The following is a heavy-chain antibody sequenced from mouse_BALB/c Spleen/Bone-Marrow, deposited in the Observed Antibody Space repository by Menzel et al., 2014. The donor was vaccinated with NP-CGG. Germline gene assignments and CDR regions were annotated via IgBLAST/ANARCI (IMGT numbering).Heavy chain of an antibody. CDR1: GFTFSSFG. CDR2: ISSGSSTI. D-gene: IGHD1-1*01. Sequence: EVMLVESGGGLVQPGGSRKPSCAASGFTFSSFGMHWVRQAPEKGLEWVAYISSGSSTIYYADTVKGRFTISRDNPKNTLFLQMTSLRAEDTAMYYCARYYGSSYWYFDVWGAGTTVTVSS. J-gene: IGHJ1*01. V-gene: IGHV5-17*02. CDR3: ARYYGSSYWYFDV.